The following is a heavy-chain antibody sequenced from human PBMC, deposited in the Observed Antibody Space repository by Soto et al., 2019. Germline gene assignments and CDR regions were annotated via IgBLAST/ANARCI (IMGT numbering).Heavy chain of an antibody. CDR1: GYTFTSYA. CDR2: INAGNGNT. CDR3: ARWDFYGGRGGRDFDY. V-gene: IGHV1-3*01. J-gene: IGHJ4*02. Sequence: QVQLVQSGAEVKKPGASVKVSCKASGYTFTSYAMHWVRQAPGQRLEWMGWINAGNGNTKYSQKFQGRVTITRDTSASTAYMELSSLRSEDTAVYYCARWDFYGGRGGRDFDYWGQGTLVTVSS. D-gene: IGHD4-17*01.